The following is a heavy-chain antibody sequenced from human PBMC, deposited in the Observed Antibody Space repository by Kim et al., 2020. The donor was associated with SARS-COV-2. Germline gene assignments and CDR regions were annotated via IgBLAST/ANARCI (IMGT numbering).Heavy chain of an antibody. CDR2: VSFDGSRK. Sequence: GGSLRLSCSTYGFTFSHYAIHWLRQAPGKGLEWVSVVSFDGSRKYYADAVQGRFTISRDRSTNTLHLEMNDLSLEDTALYHCASDGGGEVATAAFGHYF. CDR3: ASDGGGEVATAAFGHYF. V-gene: IGHV3-33*08. CDR1: GFTFSHYA. J-gene: IGHJ2*01. D-gene: IGHD6-25*01.